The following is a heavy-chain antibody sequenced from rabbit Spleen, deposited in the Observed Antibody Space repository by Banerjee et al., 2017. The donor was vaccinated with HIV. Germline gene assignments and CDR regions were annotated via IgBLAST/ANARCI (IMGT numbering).Heavy chain of an antibody. V-gene: IGHV1S40*01. CDR3: ARGSATMTMVITGYYFNL. CDR1: GFSFSSSYY. J-gene: IGHJ4*01. CDR2: IYAGDGST. D-gene: IGHD2-1*01. Sequence: QSLEESGGGLVQPEGSLTLTCTASGFSFSSSYYICWVRQAPGKGLEWIACIYAGDGSTVYASCAKGRFNISKTTSNTVTLQMTSLTAADTATYFCARGSATMTMVITGYYFNLWGPGTLVTVS.